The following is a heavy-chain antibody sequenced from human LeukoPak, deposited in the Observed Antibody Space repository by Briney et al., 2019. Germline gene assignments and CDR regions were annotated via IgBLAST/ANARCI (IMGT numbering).Heavy chain of an antibody. V-gene: IGHV3-20*04. J-gene: IGHJ4*02. CDR2: INWNGGST. CDR1: GFTFDDYG. Sequence: GGSLRLSCAASGFTFDDYGMSWVRQAPGKGLEWVSGINWNGGSTRYADSVKGRFTISRDNAKNSLYLQMNNLRAEDTAVYYCARPRGCGSARCNNFDYWGQGTLVTVSS. D-gene: IGHD2-2*01. CDR3: ARPRGCGSARCNNFDY.